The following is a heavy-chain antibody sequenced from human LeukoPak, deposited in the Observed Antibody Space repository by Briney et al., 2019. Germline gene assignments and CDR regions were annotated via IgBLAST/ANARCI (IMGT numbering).Heavy chain of an antibody. CDR3: ARDNNWGSTHY. CDR1: GFTFNTYA. J-gene: IGHJ4*02. V-gene: IGHV3-30-3*01. D-gene: IGHD7-27*01. CDR2: IAYDGSNI. Sequence: PGGSLRLSCAASGFTFNTYAMPWVRQAPGKGLEWVAVIAYDGSNIYYADSVKGRFTVSRDNTKNTLFLQMNSLRAEDTAVYYCARDNNWGSTHYWGQGTLVTVSS.